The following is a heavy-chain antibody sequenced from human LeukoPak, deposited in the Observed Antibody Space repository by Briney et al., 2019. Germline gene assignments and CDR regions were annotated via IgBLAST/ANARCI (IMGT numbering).Heavy chain of an antibody. Sequence: SQTLSLTCAISGDSLSSNSASWNWIRQSPSRGLEWLGKTYYRSKWYNDYAESVKSRITINPDTSKNQFSLQLQSVTPADTAVYYCARDTGESLTYFDYWGQGTLVTVSS. CDR2: TYYRSKWYN. D-gene: IGHD7-27*01. CDR3: ARDTGESLTYFDY. V-gene: IGHV6-1*01. CDR1: GDSLSSNSAS. J-gene: IGHJ4*02.